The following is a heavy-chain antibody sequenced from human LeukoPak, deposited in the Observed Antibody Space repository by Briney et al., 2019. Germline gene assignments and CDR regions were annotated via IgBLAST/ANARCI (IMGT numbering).Heavy chain of an antibody. CDR3: ASLTTPYFDY. Sequence: HPGGSLRLSCAASGFTFSSYAMHWVRQAPGKGLEWVAVISYDGSNKYYADSMKGRFTISRDNSKNTLYLQMNSLRAEDTAVYYCASLTTPYFDYWGQGTLVTVSS. D-gene: IGHD1-14*01. CDR2: ISYDGSNK. V-gene: IGHV3-30-3*01. CDR1: GFTFSSYA. J-gene: IGHJ4*02.